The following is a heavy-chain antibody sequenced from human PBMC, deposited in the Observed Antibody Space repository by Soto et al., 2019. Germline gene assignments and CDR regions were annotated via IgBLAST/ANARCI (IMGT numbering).Heavy chain of an antibody. V-gene: IGHV3-23*01. Sequence: GGSLRLSCAASGFTFSSYALSWVRQAPGKGLEWVSAISGSGGSTYYADSVKGRSTISRDNSKNTLYLQMNSLRAEDTAVYYCAKVWYVSGGSCYAGDALDIWGPGTMVIGS. J-gene: IGHJ3*02. CDR1: GFTFSSYA. D-gene: IGHD2-15*01. CDR3: AKVWYVSGGSCYAGDALDI. CDR2: ISGSGGST.